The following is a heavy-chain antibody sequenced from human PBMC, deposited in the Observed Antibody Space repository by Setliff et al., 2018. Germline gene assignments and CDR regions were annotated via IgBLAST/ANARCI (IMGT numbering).Heavy chain of an antibody. CDR2: IKQDGSEE. V-gene: IGHV3-7*01. J-gene: IGHJ1*01. Sequence: GSLRLSCAASGFTFSTYRMHWVRQAPGKGLELVANIKQDGSEEYYVDSVKGRFIISRDNAKNSLYLQMNSLRAEDTAVYYCARVGRVGYYESFQYWGQGTLVTVSS. CDR1: GFTFSTYR. D-gene: IGHD3-22*01. CDR3: ARVGRVGYYESFQY.